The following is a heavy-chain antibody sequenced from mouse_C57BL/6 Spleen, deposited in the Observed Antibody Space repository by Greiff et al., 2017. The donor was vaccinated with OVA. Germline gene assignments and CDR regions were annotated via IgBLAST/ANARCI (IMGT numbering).Heavy chain of an antibody. V-gene: IGHV1-81*01. D-gene: IGHD1-1*01. J-gene: IGHJ2*01. CDR1: GYTFTSYG. CDR2: IYPRSGNT. Sequence: QVQLKESGAELGRPGASVKLSCKASGYTFTSYGISWVKQRTGQGLEWIGEIYPRSGNTYYNEKFKGKATLTADKSSSTAYLKLRSLTSEDSSVYFCAREITTVVAPFDYWGQGTTLTVSS. CDR3: AREITTVVAPFDY.